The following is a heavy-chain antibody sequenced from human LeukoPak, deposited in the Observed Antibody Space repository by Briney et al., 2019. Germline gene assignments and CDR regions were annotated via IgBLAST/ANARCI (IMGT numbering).Heavy chain of an antibody. V-gene: IGHV4-59*01. CDR1: GGSISDNY. J-gene: IGHJ6*02. CDR3: ARDQGEYDFWSGYYSRNYYGMDV. Sequence: SETLSLTCTVSGGSISDNYWSWIRQPPGKGLEWIGYIYYSGSTNYNPSLKSRVTISVDTSKNQFSLKLSSVTAADTAVYYCARDQGEYDFWSGYYSRNYYGMDVWGQGTTVTVSS. D-gene: IGHD3-3*01. CDR2: IYYSGST.